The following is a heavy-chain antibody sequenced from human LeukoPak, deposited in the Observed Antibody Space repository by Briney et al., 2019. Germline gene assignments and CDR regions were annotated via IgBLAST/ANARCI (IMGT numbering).Heavy chain of an antibody. CDR2: ISPDGSST. D-gene: IGHD6-19*01. J-gene: IGHJ6*03. Sequence: GGSLRLSCAASGFTFSSYWMHWVRQAPGKGLVWVSRISPDGSSTTYADSAKGRFTISRDNAKDTLYLQMNSLRAEDTAVYYCAGRGGGWAYYYYYYMDVWGKGTTVTISS. CDR1: GFTFSSYW. V-gene: IGHV3-74*01. CDR3: AGRGGGWAYYYYYYMDV.